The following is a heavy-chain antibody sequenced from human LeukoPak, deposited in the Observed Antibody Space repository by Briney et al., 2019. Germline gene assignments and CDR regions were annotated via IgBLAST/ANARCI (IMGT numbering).Heavy chain of an antibody. J-gene: IGHJ6*02. D-gene: IGHD3-3*01. CDR1: GYTFTSYY. CDR3: ARDGSYYDFWSGYYPYYYYYGMDV. V-gene: IGHV1-2*06. Sequence: ASVKVSCKASGYTFTSYYMHWVRQAPGQGLEWMGRINPNSGGTNYAQKFQGRVTMTRDTSISTAYMELSRLRSDDTAVYYCARDGSYYDFWSGYYPYYYYYGMDVWGQGTTVTVSS. CDR2: INPNSGGT.